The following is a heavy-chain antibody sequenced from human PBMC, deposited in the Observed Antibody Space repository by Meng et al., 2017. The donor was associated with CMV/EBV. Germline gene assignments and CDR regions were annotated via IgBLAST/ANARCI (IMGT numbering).Heavy chain of an antibody. CDR3: ARGEGTIVGATETDY. CDR1: GGSISSGDYY. V-gene: IGHV4-30-4*08. Sequence: QVQLQESGPGLVKPSQTLSFTCTVSGGSISSGDYYWSWIRQPPGKGLEWIGYIYYSGSTYYNPSLKSRVTISVDTSKNQFSLKLSSVTAADTAVYYCARGEGTIVGATETDYWGQGTLVTVSS. J-gene: IGHJ4*02. CDR2: IYYSGST. D-gene: IGHD1-26*01.